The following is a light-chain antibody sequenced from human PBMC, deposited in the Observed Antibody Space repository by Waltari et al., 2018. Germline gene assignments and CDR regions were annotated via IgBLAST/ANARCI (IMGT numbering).Light chain of an antibody. V-gene: IGLV1-47*01. Sequence: QSGLTPSPSASGTPGQSVTISCSGGASNIGRYNVYWYQQLPGTAPKLLIYRDDRRPSGVPARFSGSKAVTSASLTISGLRSEDAADYYCAAWDDILTAWVFGGGTKLTVL. CDR1: ASNIGRYN. CDR2: RDD. J-gene: IGLJ3*02. CDR3: AAWDDILTAWV.